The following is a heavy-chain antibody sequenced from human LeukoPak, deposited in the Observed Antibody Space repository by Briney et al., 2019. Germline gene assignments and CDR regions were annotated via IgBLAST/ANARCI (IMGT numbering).Heavy chain of an antibody. J-gene: IGHJ3*02. D-gene: IGHD3-16*01. CDR2: FDPEDGET. Sequence: ASVKVSCKVSGYTITELSMHWVRQVPGKGIEWMGGFDPEDGETIYAQKFHGRVTMTEDTSTDTAYMELSSLRSEDTAVYYCATRGLPFGGVIGAFDIWGQGTMVTVSS. V-gene: IGHV1-24*01. CDR1: GYTITELS. CDR3: ATRGLPFGGVIGAFDI.